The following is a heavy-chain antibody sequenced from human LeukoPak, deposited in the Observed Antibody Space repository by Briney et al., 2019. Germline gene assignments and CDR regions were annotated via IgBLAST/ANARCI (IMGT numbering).Heavy chain of an antibody. CDR2: INHSGST. Sequence: KPSETLSLTCAVYGGSFSGYYWSWIRQPPGKGLEWIGEINHSGSTNYNPSLKSRATISVDTSKNQFSLKLSSVTAADTAVYYCASVYGDGIDYWGQGTLVTVSS. CDR1: GGSFSGYY. D-gene: IGHD4-17*01. V-gene: IGHV4-34*01. J-gene: IGHJ4*02. CDR3: ASVYGDGIDY.